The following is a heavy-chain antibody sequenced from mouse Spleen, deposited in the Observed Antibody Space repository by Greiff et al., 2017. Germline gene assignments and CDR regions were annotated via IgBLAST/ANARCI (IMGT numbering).Heavy chain of an antibody. V-gene: IGHV1-7*01. D-gene: IGHD1-1*01. J-gene: IGHJ4*01. CDR1: GYTFTSYW. Sequence: QVQLKQSGAELAKPGASVKMSCKASGYTFTSYWMHWVKQRPGQGLEWIGYINPSTGYTEYNQKFKDKATLTADKSSSTAYMQLSSLTSEDSAVYYCARRTTVVVDYAMDYWGQGTSVTVSS. CDR2: INPSTGYT. CDR3: ARRTTVVVDYAMDY.